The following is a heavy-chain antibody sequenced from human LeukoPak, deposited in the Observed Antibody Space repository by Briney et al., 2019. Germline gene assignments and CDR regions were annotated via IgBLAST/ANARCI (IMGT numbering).Heavy chain of an antibody. Sequence: SETLSLTCTVSGGSISSGDYYWSWIRQPPGKGLEWIGYIYYSGSTYYNPSLKSRVTISVDTSKNQFSLKLSSVTAADTAVYYCARDTSVLLWFGELLYPSAYGMDVWGQGTTVTVSS. CDR2: IYYSGST. V-gene: IGHV4-30-4*01. CDR3: ARDTSVLLWFGELLYPSAYGMDV. CDR1: GGSISSGDYY. D-gene: IGHD3-10*01. J-gene: IGHJ6*02.